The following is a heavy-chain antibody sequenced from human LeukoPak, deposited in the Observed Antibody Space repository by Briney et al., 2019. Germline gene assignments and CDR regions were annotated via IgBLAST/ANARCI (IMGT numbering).Heavy chain of an antibody. CDR3: ARAARESSSWYGGLYDYYYYYGMDV. D-gene: IGHD6-13*01. V-gene: IGHV4-59*01. J-gene: IGHJ6*02. Sequence: PSETLSLTCTVSGGSISSYYWSWIRQPPGKGLEWIGYIYYSGSTTYNPSLKSRVTISVDTSKNQFSLKLSSVTAADTAVYYCARAARESSSWYGGLYDYYYYYGMDVWGQGTTVTVSS. CDR2: IYYSGST. CDR1: GGSISSYY.